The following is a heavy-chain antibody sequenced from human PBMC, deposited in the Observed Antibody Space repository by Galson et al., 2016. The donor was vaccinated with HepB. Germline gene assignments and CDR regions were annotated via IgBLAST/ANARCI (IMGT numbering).Heavy chain of an antibody. CDR1: GGTFPHYA. V-gene: IGHV1-69*01. J-gene: IGHJ3*02. D-gene: IGHD2-21*02. CDR2: IIHIFGTT. Sequence: QSGAEVIKPGESLRISCKASGGTFPHYAFSCARQSPGQVLEWMGDIIHIFGTTHFAQTFQGRVTITADESTTTAYMELSSLRTDDTAVSYCATYCGVDCDNAFDIWGQGTMVTVSS. CDR3: ATYCGVDCDNAFDI.